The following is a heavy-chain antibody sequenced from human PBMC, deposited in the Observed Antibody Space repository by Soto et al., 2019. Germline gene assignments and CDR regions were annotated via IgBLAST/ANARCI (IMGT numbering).Heavy chain of an antibody. CDR3: ARETSVSFDY. CDR1: GFIFRSYS. J-gene: IGHJ4*02. V-gene: IGHV3-21*01. Sequence: GGSLRLSCAASGFIFRSYSMNWVRQAPGRGLEWVSFISNSGSYIYYADSVKGRFTISRDNAKNSLYLQMNSLRAEDTAVYFCARETSVSFDYWGQGTPVPVSS. CDR2: ISNSGSYI.